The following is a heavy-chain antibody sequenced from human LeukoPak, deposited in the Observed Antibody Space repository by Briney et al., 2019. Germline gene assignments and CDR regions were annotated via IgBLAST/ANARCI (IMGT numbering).Heavy chain of an antibody. Sequence: SVKVSCKASGCTFSSYAISWVRQPPGQGLEWMGGIIPIFGTANYAQKFQGRVTITTDESTSTAYMELSSLRSEDTAVYYCARGLSGNLPYWGQGTLVTVSS. J-gene: IGHJ4*02. CDR2: IIPIFGTA. D-gene: IGHD4-23*01. V-gene: IGHV1-69*05. CDR1: GCTFSSYA. CDR3: ARGLSGNLPY.